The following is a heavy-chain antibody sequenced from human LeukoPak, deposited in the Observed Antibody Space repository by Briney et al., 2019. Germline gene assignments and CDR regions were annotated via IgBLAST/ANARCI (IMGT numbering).Heavy chain of an antibody. CDR2: IKQDGSEK. J-gene: IGHJ4*02. CDR3: ARVWARIAAAGTLDY. CDR1: GFTFSSYW. Sequence: GGSLRLSCAASGFTFSSYWMSWVRQAPGKGLEWVANIKQDGSEKHYVDSVKGRFTISRDNAKNSLYLQMNSLRAEDTAVYYCARVWARIAAAGTLDYWGQGTLVTVSS. D-gene: IGHD6-13*01. V-gene: IGHV3-7*01.